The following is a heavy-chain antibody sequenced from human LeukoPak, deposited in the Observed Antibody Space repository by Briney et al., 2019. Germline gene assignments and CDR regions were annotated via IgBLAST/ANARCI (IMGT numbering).Heavy chain of an antibody. CDR3: AKDGPYSGSYYEFDY. CDR2: ISGSGGST. Sequence: GGSLRLSCAASGFTFSSYAMSWVRQAPGKGLEWVSAISGSGGSTYYADSVKGRFTISRDNSKNTLYLQMNSLRAEDTAAYYCAKDGPYSGSYYEFDYWGQGTLVTVSS. V-gene: IGHV3-23*01. D-gene: IGHD1-26*01. J-gene: IGHJ4*02. CDR1: GFTFSSYA.